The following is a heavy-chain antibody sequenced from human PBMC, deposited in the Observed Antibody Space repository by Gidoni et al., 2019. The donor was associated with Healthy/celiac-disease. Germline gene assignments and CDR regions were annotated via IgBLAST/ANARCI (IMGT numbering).Heavy chain of an antibody. CDR2: ISGSGGST. J-gene: IGHJ4*02. Sequence: EVQLLESGGGLVQPGGSLRLSCAASGFTFSSYAMSWVRQAPGKGREWVSAISGSGGSTYYADSVKGRFTISRDNSKNTLDLQMNSLRAEDTAVYYCAKESGRFGESPLDYWGQGTLVTVSS. CDR3: AKESGRFGESPLDY. V-gene: IGHV3-23*01. CDR1: GFTFSSYA. D-gene: IGHD3-10*01.